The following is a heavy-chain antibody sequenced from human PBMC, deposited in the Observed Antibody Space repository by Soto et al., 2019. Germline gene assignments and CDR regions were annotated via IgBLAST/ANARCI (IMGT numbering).Heavy chain of an antibody. CDR3: ARDWGYDPDPTYYYGMDF. V-gene: IGHV6-1*01. J-gene: IGHJ6*02. CDR1: GDTVSTNTAA. Sequence: SQTLSLTCAISGDTVSTNTAAWNWIRQSPSRGLEWLGRIYYKSRWYNDYSESLKSRIAIIPDTSRNQFSLQLNSVIPEDTAVYYCARDWGYDPDPTYYYGMDFWGQGTKVTVSS. D-gene: IGHD5-12*01. CDR2: IYYKSRWYN.